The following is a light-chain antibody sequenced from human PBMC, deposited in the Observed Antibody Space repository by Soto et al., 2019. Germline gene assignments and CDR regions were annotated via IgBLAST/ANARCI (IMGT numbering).Light chain of an antibody. V-gene: IGKV3-20*01. CDR2: GAS. Sequence: EIVLTQSPGTLSLSPGERATLSCRASQSVSSSYLAWYQQQPGPAPRLLIYGASSTATGIPDRFSGSGSGTYSTLTISRLAPEDVAVYYCQQYGSSPDTFGQGTKLEIK. CDR1: QSVSSSY. CDR3: QQYGSSPDT. J-gene: IGKJ2*01.